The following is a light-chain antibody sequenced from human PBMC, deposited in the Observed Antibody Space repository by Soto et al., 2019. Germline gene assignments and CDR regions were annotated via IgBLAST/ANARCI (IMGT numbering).Light chain of an antibody. V-gene: IGLV2-11*01. Sequence: QSVLTQPRSVSGSPGKSVTISCTGTSSDIGYYNFVSWYQQRPGKAPKLMIYEVNQRPSGVPDRFFGSKSGNTASLTISGLQAEDEADYYCCSYAVNSVVFGGGTKLTVL. CDR1: SSDIGYYNF. CDR3: CSYAVNSVV. J-gene: IGLJ2*01. CDR2: EVN.